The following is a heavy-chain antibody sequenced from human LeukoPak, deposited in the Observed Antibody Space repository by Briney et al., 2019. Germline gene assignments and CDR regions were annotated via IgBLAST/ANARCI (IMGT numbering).Heavy chain of an antibody. CDR2: IYTSGST. CDR3: ARGGSRGSYGGYYFDY. V-gene: IGHV4-4*07. Sequence: SETLSLTCTVSGGSISSYYWSWIRQPAGKGLEWIGRIYTSGSTNYNPSLKSRVTMSVDTSKNQFSLKLSSVTAADTAVYYCARGGSRGSYGGYYFDYWGQGTLVTVSS. CDR1: GGSISSYY. D-gene: IGHD1-26*01. J-gene: IGHJ4*02.